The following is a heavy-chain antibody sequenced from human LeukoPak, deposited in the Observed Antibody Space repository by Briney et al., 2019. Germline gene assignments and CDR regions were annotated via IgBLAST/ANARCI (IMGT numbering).Heavy chain of an antibody. D-gene: IGHD3-3*01. CDR1: GFIFSNYG. J-gene: IGHJ6*03. V-gene: IGHV3-33*01. CDR3: ARDPSYDFWSGYYYYYMDV. CDR2: IWYDGRTK. Sequence: GGSLRLSCEVSGFIFSNYGMHWVRQAPGKGLEWVALIWYDGRTKFHADSVKGRSTISRDNSANILYLQMSSLRVEDTAVYYCARDPSYDFWSGYYYYYMDVWGKGTTVTVSS.